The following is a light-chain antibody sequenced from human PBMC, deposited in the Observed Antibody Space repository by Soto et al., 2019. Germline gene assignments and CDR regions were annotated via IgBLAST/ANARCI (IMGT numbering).Light chain of an antibody. V-gene: IGKV3-11*01. CDR3: HQRQSWPRT. CDR1: QAVNTR. J-gene: IGKJ1*01. Sequence: EIVLTQSPATLSSFPGDRVTLSCRASQAVNTRLACYQHKPGQAPRLLIYLASNRAAGVPARFSGSGSGTDFTLTIIDVEPEDFAVYYFHQRQSWPRTFGQGTKVDIK. CDR2: LAS.